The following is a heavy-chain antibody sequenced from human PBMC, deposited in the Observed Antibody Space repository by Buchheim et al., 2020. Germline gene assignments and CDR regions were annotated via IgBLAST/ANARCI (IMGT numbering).Heavy chain of an antibody. J-gene: IGHJ4*02. D-gene: IGHD4/OR15-4a*01. V-gene: IGHV2-5*02. CDR1: GFSLSTSGVC. CDR2: IYWDDDK. CDR3: AHRGPIREYSYGATFDY. Sequence: QITLKESGPTLVKPTQTLTLTCTFSGFSLSTSGVCVGWIRQPPGKALEWLALIYWDDDKRYSPSLKSRLTITKDTSKDQVALTMTNMDPVDTATYYCAHRGPIREYSYGATFDYWGQGTL.